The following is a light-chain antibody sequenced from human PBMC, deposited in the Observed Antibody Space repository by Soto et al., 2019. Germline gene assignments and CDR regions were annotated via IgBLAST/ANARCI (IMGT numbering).Light chain of an antibody. J-gene: IGLJ3*02. CDR3: AIWDDSVDGWV. V-gene: IGLV1-36*01. Sequence: QSVLTQPLSVSEAPGQRVTISCSGSNVGNKAVNWYQQLPGKAPKLLLYYDDMLSSGVSDRFSGSKSGTSASLAISGLQNDDDGDYYCAIWDDSVDGWVFGGGTKLTVL. CDR2: YDD. CDR1: NVGNKA.